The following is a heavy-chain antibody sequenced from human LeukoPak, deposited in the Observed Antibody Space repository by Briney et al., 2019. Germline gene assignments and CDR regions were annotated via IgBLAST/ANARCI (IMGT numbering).Heavy chain of an antibody. Sequence: KPSETLSLTCTVSGGSISSGDYYWSWIRQPPGKGLEWIGYIYYSGSTYYNPSLKSRVTMSVDTSKNLFSLKLSSVTAADTAVYYCARDEKYSSSPRYYYYYYMDVWGKGTTVTVSS. J-gene: IGHJ6*03. CDR3: ARDEKYSSSPRYYYYYYMDV. CDR1: GGSISSGDYY. D-gene: IGHD6-13*01. V-gene: IGHV4-30-4*08. CDR2: IYYSGST.